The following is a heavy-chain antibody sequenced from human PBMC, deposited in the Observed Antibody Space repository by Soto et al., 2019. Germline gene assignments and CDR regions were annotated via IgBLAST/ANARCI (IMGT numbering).Heavy chain of an antibody. D-gene: IGHD3-9*01. J-gene: IGHJ5*02. CDR2: INPSGGST. CDR1: GYTFTSYY. V-gene: IGHV1-46*01. Sequence: QVQLVQSGAEVKKPGASVKVSCKASGYTFTSYYMHWVRQAPGQGLEWMGIINPSGGSTSYAQKFQGRVTMTRDTSMSTVYMELSSLRSEDTAVYYCARNYDILTGYYGGTDFDPWGQGSLVTVSS. CDR3: ARNYDILTGYYGGTDFDP.